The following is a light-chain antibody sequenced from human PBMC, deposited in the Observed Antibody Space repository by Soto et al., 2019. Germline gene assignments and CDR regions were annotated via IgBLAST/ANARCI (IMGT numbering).Light chain of an antibody. CDR3: ETWDSNTVV. CDR1: SGHSSYI. V-gene: IGLV4-60*02. J-gene: IGLJ2*01. Sequence: QLVLTQSSSASASLGSSVKFTCTLSSGHSSYIIAWHQQQPGKAPRYLMKLEGSGSYNKGSGVPDRFSGSSSGADRYLTISNLQFEDEADYHCETWDSNTVVFGGGTKLTVL. CDR2: LEGSGSY.